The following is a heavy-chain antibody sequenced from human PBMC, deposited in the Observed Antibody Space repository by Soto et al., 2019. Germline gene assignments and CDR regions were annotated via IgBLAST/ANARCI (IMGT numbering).Heavy chain of an antibody. CDR1: GFRFSNYA. Sequence: GGSLRLSCTASGFRFSNYAMNWVRQAPGKGLEWVSGISGSGGSTFYADSVKGRFTISRDNFENTVYLQMNSLRGEDTALYYCAKDNDAVVSAGHFDSWGPGTLVTVSS. CDR3: AKDNDAVVSAGHFDS. D-gene: IGHD2-2*01. J-gene: IGHJ5*01. V-gene: IGHV3-23*01. CDR2: ISGSGGST.